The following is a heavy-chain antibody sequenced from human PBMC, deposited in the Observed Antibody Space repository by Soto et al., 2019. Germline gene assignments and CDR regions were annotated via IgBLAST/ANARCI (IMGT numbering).Heavy chain of an antibody. J-gene: IGHJ4*02. Sequence: PGGSLRLSCAASGFTFSSYAMSWVRQAPGKGLEWVSRISADGSDTAYADSVKGRFSISRDNARNTVYLQMSSLRVQDNGVYYCAKDSWYFDLWSQGSQVTVSS. CDR3: AKDSWYFDL. D-gene: IGHD6-13*01. CDR2: ISADGSDT. CDR1: GFTFSSYA. V-gene: IGHV3-23*01.